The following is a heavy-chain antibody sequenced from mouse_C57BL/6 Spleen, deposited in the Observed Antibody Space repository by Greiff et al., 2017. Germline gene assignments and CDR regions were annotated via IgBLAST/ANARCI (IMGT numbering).Heavy chain of an antibody. J-gene: IGHJ2*01. CDR3: TRGLGDY. CDR2: ISSGGDYF. D-gene: IGHD3-3*01. V-gene: IGHV5-9-1*02. CDR1: GFTFSSYA. Sequence: EVKLVESGEGLVKPGGSLKLSCAASGFTFSSYAMSWVRQTPEKRLEWVAYISSGGDYFYYADTVKGRFTISRDNTRNTLYLQMSSLKSEDTAMYYCTRGLGDYWGQGTTLTVSS.